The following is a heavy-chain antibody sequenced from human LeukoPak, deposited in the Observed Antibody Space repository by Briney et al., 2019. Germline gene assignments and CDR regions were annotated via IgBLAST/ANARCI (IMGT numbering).Heavy chain of an antibody. Sequence: TSETLSLTCAVYGGSFSGYYWSWIRQPPGKGLEWIGEFNHSGSTNYNPSLKSRVNISVDTSKNQFSLKLSSVTAADTAVYYCARGRGYCSGGSCYSFFYWGQGTLVTVSS. CDR3: ARGRGYCSGGSCYSFFY. D-gene: IGHD2-15*01. J-gene: IGHJ4*02. CDR1: GGSFSGYY. CDR2: FNHSGST. V-gene: IGHV4-34*01.